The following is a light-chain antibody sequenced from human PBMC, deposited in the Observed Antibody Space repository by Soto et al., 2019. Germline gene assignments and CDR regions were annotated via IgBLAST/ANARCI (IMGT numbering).Light chain of an antibody. CDR3: QQYNSYSVK. CDR2: KAS. CDR1: QSISSW. V-gene: IGKV1-5*03. Sequence: DIQMTQYPSTLSASVGDRVTITCRASQSISSWLAWYQQKPGKAHKLLIYKASSLESGVPSRFSGSGSGTEFTLTISSLQPDGFATYYCQQYNSYSVKFGQGTKVDSK. J-gene: IGKJ1*01.